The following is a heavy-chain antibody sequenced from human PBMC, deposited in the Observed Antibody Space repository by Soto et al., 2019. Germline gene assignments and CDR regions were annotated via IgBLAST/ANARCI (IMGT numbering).Heavy chain of an antibody. V-gene: IGHV1-18*01. D-gene: IGHD6-13*01. CDR3: VRGKSDIAAAGSAFDL. CDR1: GYTFTRYA. Sequence: QVQLVQSGAEVKKPGASVKVSCKASGYTFTRYAISWVRQAPGQGLEWMGWISARNGNTYYAEKFQGRVIMTTDTYTSTAYMALRSLRSDATAVYYCVRGKSDIAAAGSAFDLWGQGTMVTVSS. CDR2: ISARNGNT. J-gene: IGHJ3*01.